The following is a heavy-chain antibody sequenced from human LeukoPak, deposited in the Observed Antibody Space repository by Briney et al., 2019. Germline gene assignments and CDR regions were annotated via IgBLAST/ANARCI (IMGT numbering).Heavy chain of an antibody. Sequence: TGGSLRLSCAASGLTLSDYYMSWIRQAPGKGLEWISYISDSGSTIYYANSVKGRFTISRDNAKNSLYLQMRSLSAEDPAVYYCASSQLSRDGYNPIDYWGQGTLVTVSS. D-gene: IGHD5-24*01. CDR3: ASSQLSRDGYNPIDY. CDR1: GLTLSDYY. J-gene: IGHJ4*02. V-gene: IGHV3-11*01. CDR2: ISDSGSTI.